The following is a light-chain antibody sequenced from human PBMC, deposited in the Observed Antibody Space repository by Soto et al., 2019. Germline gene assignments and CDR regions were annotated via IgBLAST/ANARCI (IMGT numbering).Light chain of an antibody. Sequence: EIVVTQSPATLSVSPGERATPSCRASQSVGNNFAWYQKKPGQAPRLLIFATSTRATGVPARFSGSGSGTEFTLTISSLQSEDCAVYYCQKYGDWPLTFGGGAKVEIE. V-gene: IGKV3-15*01. CDR1: QSVGNN. J-gene: IGKJ4*01. CDR3: QKYGDWPLT. CDR2: ATS.